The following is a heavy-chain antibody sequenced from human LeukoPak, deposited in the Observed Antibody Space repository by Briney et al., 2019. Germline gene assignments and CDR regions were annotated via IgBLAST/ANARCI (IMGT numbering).Heavy chain of an antibody. CDR1: GFTFSNSA. D-gene: IGHD1-26*01. V-gene: IGHV3-23*01. J-gene: IGHJ3*02. Sequence: GGSLRLSCAASGFTFSNSAMSWVRQAPGKGLEWVSGISGSGGTAYYADSVKGRFTISRDNSKNTLYLQMNSLRAEDTAVYYCAKPRGAIQRDAFDIWGQGTMVTVSS. CDR3: AKPRGAIQRDAFDI. CDR2: ISGSGGTA.